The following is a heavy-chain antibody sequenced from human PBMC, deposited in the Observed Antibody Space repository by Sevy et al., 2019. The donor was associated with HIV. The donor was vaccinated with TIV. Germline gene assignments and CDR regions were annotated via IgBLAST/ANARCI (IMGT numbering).Heavy chain of an antibody. CDR3: ARGRGSGSYYNGPFDY. Sequence: GGSLRLSCAASGFTFDDYGMSWVRQAPGKGLEWVSGINWNGGRTGYADSVKGRFTISRDNAKNSLYLQMNSLRAEDTALYYCARGRGSGSYYNGPFDYWGQGTLVTVSS. D-gene: IGHD3-10*01. CDR2: INWNGGRT. J-gene: IGHJ4*02. V-gene: IGHV3-20*04. CDR1: GFTFDDYG.